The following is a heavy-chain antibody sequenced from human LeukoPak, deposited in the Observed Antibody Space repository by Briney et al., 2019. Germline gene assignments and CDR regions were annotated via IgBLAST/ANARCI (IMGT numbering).Heavy chain of an antibody. CDR2: INPTGGST. CDR1: GYTFTSYY. D-gene: IGHD3-22*01. Sequence: ASVKVSCKASGYTFTSYYMHWVRQAPGQGLEWMGLINPTGGSTGYAQKFQGRVTMTRDMSTSTDYMELSSLRSEDTAIYYCARDLYYDSSLPPSPGRYWGQGTLVTVSS. J-gene: IGHJ4*02. CDR3: ARDLYYDSSLPPSPGRY. V-gene: IGHV1-46*01.